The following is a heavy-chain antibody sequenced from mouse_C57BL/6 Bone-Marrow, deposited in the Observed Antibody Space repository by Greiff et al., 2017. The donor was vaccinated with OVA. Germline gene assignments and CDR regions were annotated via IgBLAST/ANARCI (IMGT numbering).Heavy chain of an antibody. V-gene: IGHV1-82*01. Sequence: LVESGPELVKPGASVKLSCKASGYAFSSSWMNWVKQRPGKGLAWIGRIYPGDGDPNYNGKFKGKATLTADKSSSTAYMQLSSLTSEDSVVYFCAKGLDWYFDVWGTGTTVTVSS. J-gene: IGHJ1*03. CDR1: GYAFSSSW. CDR2: IYPGDGDP. D-gene: IGHD3-3*01. CDR3: AKGLDWYFDV.